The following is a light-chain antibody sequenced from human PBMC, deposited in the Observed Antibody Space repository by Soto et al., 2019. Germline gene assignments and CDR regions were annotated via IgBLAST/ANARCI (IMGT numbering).Light chain of an antibody. CDR2: EVT. Sequence: QSALTQPPSASGSPGQSVTISCTGTSSDIGGYNYVSWYQQHPGQAPKLILYEVTKRPSGVPDRFSGSKSGNTASLTVSGLQAEDEAVYHCSSYAGNNNGKFGGGTKVTVL. CDR1: SSDIGGYNY. CDR3: SSYAGNNNGK. J-gene: IGLJ3*02. V-gene: IGLV2-8*01.